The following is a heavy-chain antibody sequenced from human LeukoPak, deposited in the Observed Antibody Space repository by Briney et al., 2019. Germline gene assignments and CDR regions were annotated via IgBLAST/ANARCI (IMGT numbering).Heavy chain of an antibody. D-gene: IGHD3-22*01. CDR1: GFTFSSYA. V-gene: IGHV3-23*01. CDR3: AKGGDITMIVVVTGVDY. CDR2: ISGSGGST. J-gene: IGHJ4*02. Sequence: GGSLRLSCAASGFTFSSYAISWVRQAAGKGLEWVSAISGSGGSTYYADSVKGRFTISRDNSKNTLYLQMNSLRAEDTAVYYSAKGGDITMIVVVTGVDYWGQGTLVTVSS.